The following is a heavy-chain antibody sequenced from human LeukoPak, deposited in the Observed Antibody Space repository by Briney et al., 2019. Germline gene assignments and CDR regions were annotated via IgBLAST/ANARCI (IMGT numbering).Heavy chain of an antibody. Sequence: ASVKVSCKASGGTFSSYAISWVRQAPGQGLEWMGRIIPIFGIANYAQKFQGRVTITADKSTSTAYMELSSLRSEDTAVYYCARDKDLRFLEWFIDYWGQGTLSPSPQ. CDR3: ARDKDLRFLEWFIDY. CDR1: GGTFSSYA. D-gene: IGHD3-3*01. V-gene: IGHV1-69*04. J-gene: IGHJ4*02. CDR2: IIPIFGIA.